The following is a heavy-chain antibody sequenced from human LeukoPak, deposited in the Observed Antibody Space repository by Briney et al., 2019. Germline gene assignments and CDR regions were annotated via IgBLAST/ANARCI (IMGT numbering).Heavy chain of an antibody. V-gene: IGHV3-74*01. CDR3: ATDRGYAMDV. CDR2: INGDGSST. CDR1: GXTITNYW. Sequence: PGGSLRLSCAASGXTITNYWLHWVRQAPGKGLVWVSHINGDGSSTTYADSVKGRFSISRDNAKNTLYLQMNSLRAEDTAVYYCATDRGYAMDVWGRGTTVTVSS. J-gene: IGHJ6*02.